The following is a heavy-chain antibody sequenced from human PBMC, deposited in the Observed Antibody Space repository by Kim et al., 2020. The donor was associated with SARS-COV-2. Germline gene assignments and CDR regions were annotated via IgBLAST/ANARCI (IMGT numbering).Heavy chain of an antibody. CDR2: INAGNGNT. V-gene: IGHV1-3*01. D-gene: IGHD3-9*01. CDR1: GYTFTSYA. J-gene: IGHJ4*02. Sequence: ASVKVSCKASGYTFTSYAMHWVRQAPGQRLEWMGWINAGNGNTKYSQKFQGRVTITRDTSASTAYMELSSLRSEDTAVYYCARSLPRGRYYDILTTNRQSTIDYWGQGTLVTVSS. CDR3: ARSLPRGRYYDILTTNRQSTIDY.